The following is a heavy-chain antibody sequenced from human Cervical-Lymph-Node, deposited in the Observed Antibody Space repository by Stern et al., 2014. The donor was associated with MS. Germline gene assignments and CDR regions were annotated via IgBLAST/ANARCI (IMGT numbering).Heavy chain of an antibody. D-gene: IGHD4-17*01. V-gene: IGHV2-70*04. CDR2: IDWDDDK. Sequence: QVTLRESGPALVKSTQTLTLTCTFSGFSLTTSGMRVNWIRQPPGKALEWLARIDWDDDKFYSTSLKTRLTISKDTSKNQVVLTMTNMDPVDTATYYCARTGPSSVTYYDSWGQGTLVTVSS. J-gene: IGHJ4*02. CDR3: ARTGPSSVTYYDS. CDR1: GFSLTTSGMR.